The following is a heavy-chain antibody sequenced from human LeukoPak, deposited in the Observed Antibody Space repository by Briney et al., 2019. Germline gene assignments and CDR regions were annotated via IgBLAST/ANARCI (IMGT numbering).Heavy chain of an antibody. CDR3: AKEGGSPNDAFDI. D-gene: IGHD2-15*01. CDR2: IQYDGSIK. Sequence: GGSLRLSCAASGFTFSSYAMHWVRQAPGKGLEWVALIQYDGSIKHYADSAKGRFTISRDNSKNTLYLQMNNLRPEDTAVYYCAKEGGSPNDAFDIWGQGTMVTVSS. J-gene: IGHJ3*02. CDR1: GFTFSSYA. V-gene: IGHV3-30*02.